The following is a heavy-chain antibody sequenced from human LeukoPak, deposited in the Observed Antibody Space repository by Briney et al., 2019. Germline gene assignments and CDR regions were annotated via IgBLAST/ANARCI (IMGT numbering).Heavy chain of an antibody. CDR1: GFTFSSYA. Sequence: PGGSLRLSCAASGFTFSSYAMHWVRQAPGKGLEYVSAISSNGGSTYCANSVKGRFTISRDNSKNTLYLQMGSLRAEDMAVYYCARGTYDFWSGYNWFDPWGQGTLVTVSS. CDR2: ISSNGGST. D-gene: IGHD3-3*01. J-gene: IGHJ5*02. V-gene: IGHV3-64*01. CDR3: ARGTYDFWSGYNWFDP.